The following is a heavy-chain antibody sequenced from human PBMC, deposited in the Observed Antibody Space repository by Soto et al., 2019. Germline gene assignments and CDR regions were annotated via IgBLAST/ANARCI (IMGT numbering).Heavy chain of an antibody. CDR1: GFTFSSYW. Sequence: AGGSLRLSCTASGFTFSSYWMSWVRQAPGKGLEWVANIKQDGSEKYYVDSVKGRFTISRDNAKNSLYLQMNSLRAEDTAVYYCAXGGDSGSYFQYYYGMDVWGQGTTVTVSS. CDR3: AXGGDSGSYFQYYYGMDV. J-gene: IGHJ6*02. V-gene: IGHV3-7*03. D-gene: IGHD1-26*01. CDR2: IKQDGSEK.